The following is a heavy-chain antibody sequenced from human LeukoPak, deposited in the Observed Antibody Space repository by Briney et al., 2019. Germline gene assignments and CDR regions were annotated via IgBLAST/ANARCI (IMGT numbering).Heavy chain of an antibody. J-gene: IGHJ4*02. CDR2: INHSGST. CDR3: ARAPYGGALDY. D-gene: IGHD4-23*01. Sequence: SETLSLTCTVSGGSISRRYWSWIRQPPGKGLEWIGEINHSGSTNYNPSLKSRVTISLDTSKNQLSLRLSSVTAADTAVYFCARAPYGGALDYWGQGTLVTVSS. CDR1: GGSISRRY. V-gene: IGHV4-34*01.